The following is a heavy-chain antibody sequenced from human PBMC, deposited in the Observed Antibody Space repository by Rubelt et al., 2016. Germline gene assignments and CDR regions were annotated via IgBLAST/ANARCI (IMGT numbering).Heavy chain of an antibody. V-gene: IGHV3-7*03. J-gene: IGHJ3*02. CDR2: IKQDGSEK. Sequence: GVEWVANIKQDGSEKYYVDSMKGRFTISRDNAKNSLYLQMNSLRAEDTAIYYCARGHFYDNSGVYSFDAFDIWGQGTMVTVSS. CDR3: ARGHFYDNSGVYSFDAFDI. D-gene: IGHD3-22*01.